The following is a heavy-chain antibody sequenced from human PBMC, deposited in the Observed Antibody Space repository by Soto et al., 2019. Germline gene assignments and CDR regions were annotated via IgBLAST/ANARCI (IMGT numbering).Heavy chain of an antibody. V-gene: IGHV3-53*01. CDR2: LYDTDGT. D-gene: IGHD1-1*01. J-gene: IGHJ3*02. CDR1: GFTFSSKNY. CDR3: APWLQWEHGFDI. Sequence: PGGSLRLSCQASGFTFSSKNYLTWGRQAPRKGLEWVSALYDTDGTYYADSVEGRFTISKDNSKNTFYLQLNSLRPDDTAAYYCAPWLQWEHGFDIWGQGTMVTVSS.